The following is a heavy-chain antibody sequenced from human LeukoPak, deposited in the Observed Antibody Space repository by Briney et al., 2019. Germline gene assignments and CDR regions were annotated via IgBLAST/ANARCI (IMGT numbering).Heavy chain of an antibody. CDR1: GYTFTGYY. D-gene: IGHD3-9*01. CDR3: ARGRLLRYFDWLSPFMDV. CDR2: INPNSGGT. J-gene: IGHJ6*02. V-gene: IGHV1-2*04. Sequence: ASVKASCKASGYTFTGYYMHWVRQAPGQGLEWMGWINPNSGGTNYAQKFQGWVTMTRDTSISTAYMELSRLRSDDTAVYYCARGRLLRYFDWLSPFMDVWGQGTTVTVSS.